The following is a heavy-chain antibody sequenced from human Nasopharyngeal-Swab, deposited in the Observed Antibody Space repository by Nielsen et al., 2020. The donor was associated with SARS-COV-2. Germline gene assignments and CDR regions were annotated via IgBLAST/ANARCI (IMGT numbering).Heavy chain of an antibody. J-gene: IGHJ4*02. D-gene: IGHD6-19*01. Sequence: GESLKISCAASGFTFSSYWMTWVRPAPGKGLEWVANIKQDGSEKYYVDSVKGRFSIFRDNTKNSLYLQMNSLRAEDTAVYYCARGGGWYGFDYWGQGTLVTVSS. CDR1: GFTFSSYW. V-gene: IGHV3-7*01. CDR3: ARGGGWYGFDY. CDR2: IKQDGSEK.